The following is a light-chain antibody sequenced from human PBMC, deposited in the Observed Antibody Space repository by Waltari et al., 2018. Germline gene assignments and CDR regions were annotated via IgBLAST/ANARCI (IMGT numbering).Light chain of an antibody. V-gene: IGLV3-19*01. CDR3: NSRTRSAFEWV. J-gene: IGLJ3*02. CDR2: DRV. CDR1: DARSHY. Sequence: SSDLTQGPAVSVALGQTVRLTRQVDDARSHYASWYQQRPGQAPILVMYDRVKGPPGTPDRFSGSISGDTAYLTITWVRAEDEAGYYCNSRTRSAFEWVFGGGTKLTVL.